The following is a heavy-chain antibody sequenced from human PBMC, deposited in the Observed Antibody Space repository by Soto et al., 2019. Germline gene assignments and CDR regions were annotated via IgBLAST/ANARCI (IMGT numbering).Heavy chain of an antibody. Sequence: ASVKVSCKASGYTFTSYYIHWVRQAPGQGPEWMGIINPSGGSPTYAQKFQGRVTMTRDTSTSTVYMELSSLRSEDTAVYYCARVSITGTAMYYFDYWGQGTLVTVSS. CDR1: GYTFTSYY. V-gene: IGHV1-46*01. CDR3: ARVSITGTAMYYFDY. J-gene: IGHJ4*02. D-gene: IGHD1-7*01. CDR2: INPSGGSP.